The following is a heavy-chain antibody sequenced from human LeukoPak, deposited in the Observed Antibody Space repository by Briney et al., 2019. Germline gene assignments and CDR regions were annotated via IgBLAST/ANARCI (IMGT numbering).Heavy chain of an antibody. CDR1: GFTFSSYG. CDR2: ISGSGGST. V-gene: IGHV3-23*01. J-gene: IGHJ4*02. CDR3: AKDLVSISGSYYDY. Sequence: PGGSLRLSCAASGFTFSSYGMSWVRQAPGKGLAWVSAISGSGGSTYYADSVKGRFTISRDNSKNTLYLQMNSLRAEDTAVYYCAKDLVSISGSYYDYWGQGTLVTVSS. D-gene: IGHD1-26*01.